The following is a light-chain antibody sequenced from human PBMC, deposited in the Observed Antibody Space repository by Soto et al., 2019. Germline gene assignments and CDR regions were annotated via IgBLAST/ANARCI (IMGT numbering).Light chain of an antibody. Sequence: ENVLTQSPGTLSLSPGERATLSCRASQSVSSSYLAWYQHKPGQAPRFLIYGASTRATGIPDRFSGSGSGTDFTLTISSLESDDFAVYYCQKRSNWPPITFGQGTRLEIK. V-gene: IGKV3D-20*02. CDR1: QSVSSSY. CDR2: GAS. J-gene: IGKJ5*01. CDR3: QKRSNWPPIT.